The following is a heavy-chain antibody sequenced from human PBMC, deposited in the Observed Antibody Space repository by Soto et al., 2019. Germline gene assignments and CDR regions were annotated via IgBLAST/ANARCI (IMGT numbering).Heavy chain of an antibody. V-gene: IGHV3-23*01. D-gene: IGHD3-10*01. CDR3: ANSRYGSGSYWYFDL. CDR1: GFTFSSYA. Sequence: GSLRLSCAASGFTFSSYAMSWVRQAPGKGLEWVSAISGSGGSTYYADSVKGRFTISRDNSKNTLYLQMNSLRAEDTAVYYCANSRYGSGSYWYFDLWGRGTLVTVSS. J-gene: IGHJ2*01. CDR2: ISGSGGST.